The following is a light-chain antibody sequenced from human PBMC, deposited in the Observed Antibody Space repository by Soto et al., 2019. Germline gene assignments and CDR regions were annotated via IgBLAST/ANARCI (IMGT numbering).Light chain of an antibody. J-gene: IGKJ4*01. CDR2: AAS. CDR1: QSISSF. Sequence: DIQMTQSPSSLSASVGDRVTLTCRASQSISSFLNWYRHKPGKAPKLLNFAASNLQSGVPSRFSGSGSGTDFTLTISSLQPEDFATYYCQQSYSVPLTFGGGTKVEIK. CDR3: QQSYSVPLT. V-gene: IGKV1-39*01.